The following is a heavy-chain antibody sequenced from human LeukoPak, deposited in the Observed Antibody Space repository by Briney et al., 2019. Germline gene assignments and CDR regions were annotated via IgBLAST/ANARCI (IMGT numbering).Heavy chain of an antibody. CDR3: ARITSYYYGSGSSDY. CDR2: ISYDGSNK. Sequence: PGRSLRLSCAASGFTFSSYALHWVRQAPGKGLEWVALISYDGSNKHYADSVKGRFTTSRDNSKNTLYLEMNSLRAEDTAVYYCARITSYYYGSGSSDYWGQGTLVTVSS. J-gene: IGHJ4*02. D-gene: IGHD3-10*01. V-gene: IGHV3-30-3*01. CDR1: GFTFSSYA.